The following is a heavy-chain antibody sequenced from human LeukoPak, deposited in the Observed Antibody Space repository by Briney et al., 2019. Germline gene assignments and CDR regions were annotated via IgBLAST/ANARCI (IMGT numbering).Heavy chain of an antibody. CDR3: ARGGWNIPPDY. D-gene: IGHD1/OR15-1a*01. CDR2: IYYSGST. Sequence: SETLSLTCAVSGGSISSYYWSWIRQPPGKGLEWIGYIYYSGSTNYNPSLKSRVTISVDTSKNQFSLKLSSVTAADTAVYYCARGGWNIPPDYWGQGTLVTVSS. V-gene: IGHV4-59*01. J-gene: IGHJ4*02. CDR1: GGSISSYY.